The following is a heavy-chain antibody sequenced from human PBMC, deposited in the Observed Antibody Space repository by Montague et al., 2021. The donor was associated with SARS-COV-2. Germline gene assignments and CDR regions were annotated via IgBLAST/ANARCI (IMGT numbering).Heavy chain of an antibody. CDR2: ISSSGGGSTK. V-gene: IGHV3-48*03. D-gene: IGHD2-21*01. Sequence: SLRLSCAASGFTFSSYEMNWVRQAPGKGLEWISYISSSGGGSTKXXTYSVKGRFTISRDNAKNSLYLQMNSLRVEDTAIYYCARDRDWDDWCGMDVWGQGTTVTVSS. CDR3: ARDRDWDDWCGMDV. J-gene: IGHJ6*02. CDR1: GFTFSSYE.